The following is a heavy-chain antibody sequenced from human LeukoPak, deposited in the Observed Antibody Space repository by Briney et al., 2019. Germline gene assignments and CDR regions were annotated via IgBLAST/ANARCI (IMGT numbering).Heavy chain of an antibody. CDR1: GDSVSSNSAD. D-gene: IGHD6-13*01. CDR3: AISAAGTFKY. CDR2: TYYRSKWYN. Sequence: SQTLSLTCAISGDSVSSNSADWNWIRQSPSRGLEWLGRTYYRSKWYNDYAVSVISRITINPDTSKNQFSLQLNSVTPEDTVVYYCAISAAGTFKYWGQGTLVTVSS. J-gene: IGHJ4*02. V-gene: IGHV6-1*01.